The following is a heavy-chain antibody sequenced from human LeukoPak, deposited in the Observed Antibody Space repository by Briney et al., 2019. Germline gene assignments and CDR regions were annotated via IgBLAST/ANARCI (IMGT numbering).Heavy chain of an antibody. V-gene: IGHV3-30*04. CDR1: GFTFSSYV. D-gene: IGHD3-3*02. Sequence: GGSLRLSCAASGFTFSSYVMHWVRQAPGKGLEWGALISYDGSNEYYADSVKGRFTISRDNSKNTLDLQMNSLRAEDTAVYYCAKANGAIFGVAGYFDYWGQGTLVTVSS. CDR2: ISYDGSNE. CDR3: AKANGAIFGVAGYFDY. J-gene: IGHJ4*02.